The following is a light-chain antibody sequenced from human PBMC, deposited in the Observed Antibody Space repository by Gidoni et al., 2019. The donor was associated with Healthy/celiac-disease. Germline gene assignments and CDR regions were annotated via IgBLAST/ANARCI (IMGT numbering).Light chain of an antibody. CDR2: SNN. CDR3: AAWDDSLNGWV. V-gene: IGLV1-44*01. J-gene: IGLJ3*02. Sequence: QSVLTQPPSASGTPGQRVTISCSGSSSNIGSTTVNWYQQLPGTAPKLLIYSNNQRPSGVLDRFSGSKSGTSASLAISGLQSEDEADYYCAAWDDSLNGWVFGGGTKLTVL. CDR1: SSNIGSTT.